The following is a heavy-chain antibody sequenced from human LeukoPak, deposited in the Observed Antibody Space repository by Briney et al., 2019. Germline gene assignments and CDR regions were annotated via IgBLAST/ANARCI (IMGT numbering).Heavy chain of an antibody. J-gene: IGHJ4*02. CDR3: ARHVEMATFDY. D-gene: IGHD5-24*01. CDR2: IYTSGST. V-gene: IGHV4-59*10. CDR1: GGSFSGYY. Sequence: SEALSLTCAVYGGSFSGYYWSWIRQPAGKGLEWIGRIYTSGSTNYNPSLKSRVTMSVDTSKNQFSLKLSSVTAADTAVYYCARHVEMATFDYWGQGTLVTVSS.